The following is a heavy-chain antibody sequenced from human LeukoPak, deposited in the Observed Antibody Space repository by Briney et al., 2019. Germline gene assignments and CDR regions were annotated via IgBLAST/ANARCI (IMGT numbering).Heavy chain of an antibody. Sequence: SETLSLTCTVSGVSISSSSYYWSWIRQPPGKGLEWIGSIYYSGSTYYNPSLKSRVTISVDTSKNQFSLKLSSVTAADTAVYYCARPYGDYADGWFDPWGQGTLVTVSS. CDR2: IYYSGST. CDR3: ARPYGDYADGWFDP. CDR1: GVSISSSSYY. J-gene: IGHJ5*02. V-gene: IGHV4-39*01. D-gene: IGHD4-17*01.